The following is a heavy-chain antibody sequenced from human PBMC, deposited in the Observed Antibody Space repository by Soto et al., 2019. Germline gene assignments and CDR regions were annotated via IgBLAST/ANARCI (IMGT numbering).Heavy chain of an antibody. D-gene: IGHD5-18*01. CDR2: ISTLNGNT. V-gene: IGHV1-18*01. CDR1: GYDYVTYA. Sequence: QAQLVQSGAEVKKPGASVNVSCKASGYDYVTYAIKWVRQRPGQGLEWMGWISTLNGNTNYAQNFQGRVTMTTDTSTRRVHLELRSLRSDDTAVYYCARRVQVWLPDYYGMDVWGQGTRVTVSS. CDR3: ARRVQVWLPDYYGMDV. J-gene: IGHJ6*02.